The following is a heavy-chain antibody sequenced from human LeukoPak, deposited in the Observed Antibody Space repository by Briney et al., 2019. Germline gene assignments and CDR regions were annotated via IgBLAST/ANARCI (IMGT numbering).Heavy chain of an antibody. CDR1: GGSISSYY. J-gene: IGHJ4*02. CDR2: IYFSGST. CDR3: ARLGDGYKLDY. D-gene: IGHD5-24*01. V-gene: IGHV4-59*08. Sequence: ETLSLTCTVSGGSISSYYWSWIRQPPGKGLEWIGYIYFSGSTNYNPSLKSRVTMSVDTSKNQFSLKLSSVTAADTAVYYCARLGDGYKLDYWGQGTLVTVSS.